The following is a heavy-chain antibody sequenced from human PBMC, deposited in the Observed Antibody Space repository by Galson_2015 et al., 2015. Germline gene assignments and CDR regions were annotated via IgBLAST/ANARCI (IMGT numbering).Heavy chain of an antibody. V-gene: IGHV1-3*01. D-gene: IGHD5-12*01. J-gene: IGHJ6*02. CDR2: INAGNGNT. CDR1: GYTFTSYA. CDR3: ARMGPLVSGYQSLYYGMDV. Sequence: SVKVSCKASGYTFTSYAMHWVRQAPGQRLEWMGWINAGNGNTKYSQKFQGRVTITRDTSASTACMELSSLRSEDTAVYYCARMGPLVSGYQSLYYGMDVWGQGTTVTVSS.